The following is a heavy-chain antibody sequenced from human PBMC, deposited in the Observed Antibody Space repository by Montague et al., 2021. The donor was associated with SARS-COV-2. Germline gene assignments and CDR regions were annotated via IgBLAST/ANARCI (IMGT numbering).Heavy chain of an antibody. J-gene: IGHJ3*02. V-gene: IGHV4-39*01. D-gene: IGHD3-22*01. CDR2: IYYSGST. Sequence: SETLSLTCTVSGGSISSSNYYWGWIRQPPGKGQEWIGSIYYSGSTYYNPSLKSRVTIFVDTSKNQFSLKLSSVTAADTAVYYCASPTYYYDSSGSDAFDIWGQGTMVTVSS. CDR3: ASPTYYYDSSGSDAFDI. CDR1: GGSISSSNYY.